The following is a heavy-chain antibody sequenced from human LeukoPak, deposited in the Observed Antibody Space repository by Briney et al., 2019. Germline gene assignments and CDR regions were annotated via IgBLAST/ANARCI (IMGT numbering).Heavy chain of an antibody. Sequence: KPGGSLRLSCAASGFTFSSYSMNWVRQAPGKGLXXXSSISSSSSYIYYADSVKGRFTISRDNAKNSLYLQMNSLRAEDTAVYYCARDSADDYDILTDLDYWGQGTLVTVSS. CDR3: ARDSADDYDILTDLDY. J-gene: IGHJ4*02. CDR2: ISSSSSYI. D-gene: IGHD3-9*01. V-gene: IGHV3-21*01. CDR1: GFTFSSYS.